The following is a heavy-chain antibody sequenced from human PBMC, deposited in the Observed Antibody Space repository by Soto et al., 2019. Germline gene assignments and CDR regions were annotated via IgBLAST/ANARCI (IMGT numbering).Heavy chain of an antibody. V-gene: IGHV3-33*01. CDR2: TPNDGSYA. Sequence: QLHLVESGGGVVQPGTSLRLSCTASGFVFSNYGMHWVRQAPGKGLEWVAVTPNDGSYAYYTDSVKGRFTISRDNSKNTLYLQMNSLRVEDTAVYYCVRDDELPDNGLDIWGQGTMVIVSS. J-gene: IGHJ3*02. D-gene: IGHD2-8*01. CDR3: VRDDELPDNGLDI. CDR1: GFVFSNYG.